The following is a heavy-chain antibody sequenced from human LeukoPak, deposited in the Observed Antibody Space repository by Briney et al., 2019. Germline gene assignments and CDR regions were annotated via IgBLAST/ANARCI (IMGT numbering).Heavy chain of an antibody. Sequence: ASVKVFCKASGYTFTSYGISWVRQAPGQGLEWMGWISAYNGNTNYAQKLQGRVTMTTDTSTSTAYMELRSLRSDDTAVYYCARVSVTENWFDPWGQGTLVTVSS. V-gene: IGHV1-18*01. CDR3: ARVSVTENWFDP. CDR2: ISAYNGNT. CDR1: GYTFTSYG. D-gene: IGHD4-11*01. J-gene: IGHJ5*02.